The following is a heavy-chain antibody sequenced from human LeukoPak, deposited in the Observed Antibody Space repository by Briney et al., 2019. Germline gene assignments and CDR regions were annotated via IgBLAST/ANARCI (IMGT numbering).Heavy chain of an antibody. CDR1: GYTFTSYA. CDR3: ARDKTVYSSSWLRPPLLY. Sequence: GASVTVSCKASGYTFTSYAMNWVRQAPGQGLEWMGWINTNTGNPTYAQGFTGRFVFSLDTSVSTAYLQISSLKAEDTAVYYCARDKTVYSSSWLRPPLLYWGQGTLVTVSS. CDR2: INTNTGNP. V-gene: IGHV7-4-1*02. D-gene: IGHD6-13*01. J-gene: IGHJ4*02.